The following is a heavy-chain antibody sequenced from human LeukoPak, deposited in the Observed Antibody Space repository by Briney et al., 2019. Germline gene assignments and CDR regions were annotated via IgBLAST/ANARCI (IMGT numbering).Heavy chain of an antibody. J-gene: IGHJ4*02. CDR2: IYGAGST. CDR3: ARDRVDY. D-gene: IGHD3-10*01. CDR1: GFAVSSSNY. Sequence: PGGSLRLSCAASGFAVSSSNYMIWVRQAPGKGLEWVSVIYGAGSTFYADPVKGRFTISRDNAKNTLYLQMNSLRAEDTAVYYCARDRVDYWGQGTLVTVSS. V-gene: IGHV3-53*01.